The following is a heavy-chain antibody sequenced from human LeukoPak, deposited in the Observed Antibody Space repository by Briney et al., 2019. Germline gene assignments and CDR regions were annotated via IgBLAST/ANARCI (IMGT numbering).Heavy chain of an antibody. D-gene: IGHD3-10*01. Sequence: SQTLSLTCTVSGGSISSGGYYWSWIRQHPGKGLEWIGCIYYSGSTYYNPSLKGRITISVDTSKNQFSLKLSSVTAADTAVYHCARDLYGSGTDAFDIWGQGTMVTVSS. CDR1: GGSISSGGYY. CDR2: IYYSGST. J-gene: IGHJ3*02. CDR3: ARDLYGSGTDAFDI. V-gene: IGHV4-31*03.